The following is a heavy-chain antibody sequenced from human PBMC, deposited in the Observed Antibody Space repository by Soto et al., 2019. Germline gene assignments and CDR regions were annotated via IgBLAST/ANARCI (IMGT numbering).Heavy chain of an antibody. V-gene: IGHV3-48*01. Sequence: GGSLRLSCAASGFTFSSYSMNWVRQAPGKGLEWVSYISSSSSTIYYADSVKGRFTISRDNAKNSLYLQMNSLRAEDTAVYYCARDLVIPAAMGIKYYFDYWGQGTLVTVSS. J-gene: IGHJ4*02. CDR1: GFTFSSYS. D-gene: IGHD2-2*01. CDR3: ARDLVIPAAMGIKYYFDY. CDR2: ISSSSSTI.